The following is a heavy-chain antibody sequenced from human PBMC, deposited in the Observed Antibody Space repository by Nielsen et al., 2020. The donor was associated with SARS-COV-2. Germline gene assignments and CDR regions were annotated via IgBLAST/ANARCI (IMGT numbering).Heavy chain of an antibody. CDR2: ISSSSSYI. CDR1: GFTFSSYS. J-gene: IGHJ4*02. V-gene: IGHV3-21*01. CDR3: ARGPLDGSGSYYDYYFDY. Sequence: GESLKISCAASGFTFSSYSMNWVRQAPGKGLEWVSSISSSSSYIYYAGSVKGRFTISRDNAKNSLYLQMNSLRAEDTAVYYCARGPLDGSGSYYDYYFDYWGQGTLVTVSS. D-gene: IGHD3-10*01.